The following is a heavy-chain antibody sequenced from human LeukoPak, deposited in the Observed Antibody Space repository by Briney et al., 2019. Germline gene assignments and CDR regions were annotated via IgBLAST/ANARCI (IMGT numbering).Heavy chain of an antibody. D-gene: IGHD1-26*01. CDR2: IGSSSSII. J-gene: IGHJ4*02. V-gene: IGHV3-48*01. CDR1: GFTFSTYS. Sequence: GGSLRLSCVASGFTFSTYSMNWVRQAPGKGLEWVSFIGSSSSIIYYADSVKGRFTISRDNAKNSLFLQMNSLRVEDTAVYYCARESLVGATYFDYWGQGTLVTVSS. CDR3: ARESLVGATYFDY.